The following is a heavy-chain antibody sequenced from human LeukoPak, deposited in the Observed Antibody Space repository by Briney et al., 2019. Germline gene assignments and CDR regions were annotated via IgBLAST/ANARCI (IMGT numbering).Heavy chain of an antibody. J-gene: IGHJ4*02. V-gene: IGHV3-48*03. Sequence: GGSLRLSCAASGFTFSSYEMNWVRQAPGKGLEWVSYISSSGSTIYYADSVKGRFTISRDNAKNSLYLQMNSLRAEDTAVYYCAKDRPDTYYDILTGYRVTWGQGTLVTVSS. CDR3: AKDRPDTYYDILTGYRVT. CDR1: GFTFSSYE. D-gene: IGHD3-9*01. CDR2: ISSSGSTI.